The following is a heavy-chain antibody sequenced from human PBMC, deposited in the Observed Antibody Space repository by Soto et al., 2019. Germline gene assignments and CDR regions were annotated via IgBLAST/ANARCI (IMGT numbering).Heavy chain of an antibody. J-gene: IGHJ4*02. Sequence: GGSLRLSCTASGLTFRVQAMTWLRQTPGSGLQWISAISGLNTPYYADSLKGRFTISRDNSMNTVFLQIHSLSVEDTAVYFRATAKNRGYSPFDYWGRGTQVTVSS. CDR3: ATAKNRGYSPFDY. D-gene: IGHD5-18*01. CDR1: GLTFRVQA. V-gene: IGHV3-23*01. CDR2: ISGLNTP.